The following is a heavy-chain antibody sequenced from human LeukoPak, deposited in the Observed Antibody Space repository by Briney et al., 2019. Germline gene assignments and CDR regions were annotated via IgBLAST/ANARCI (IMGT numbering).Heavy chain of an antibody. CDR2: ISSSSSYI. J-gene: IGHJ3*02. CDR1: GFTFSSYS. D-gene: IGHD3-22*01. V-gene: IGHV3-21*01. CDR3: AKVKYDSQRGAFDI. Sequence: GGSLRLSCAASGFTFSSYSMNWVRQAPGKGLEGVSSISSSSSYIYYADSVKGRFTISRDNAKNSLYLQMNSLRAEDTAVYYCAKVKYDSQRGAFDIWGQGPMVTVSS.